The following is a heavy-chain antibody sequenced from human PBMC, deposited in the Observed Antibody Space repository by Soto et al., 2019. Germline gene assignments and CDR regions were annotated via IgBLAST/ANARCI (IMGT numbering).Heavy chain of an antibody. J-gene: IGHJ6*02. CDR1: GGTFSSYA. CDR2: IIPIFGTA. D-gene: IGHD3-3*01. Sequence: SVKVSCKASGGTFSSYAISWVRQAPGQGLEWMGGIIPIFGTANYAQKFQGRVTITADESTSTAYMELSSLRSEDTAVYYCAREGDFWSGYLLPNYYYYGMDVWGQGTTVTVSS. V-gene: IGHV1-69*13. CDR3: AREGDFWSGYLLPNYYYYGMDV.